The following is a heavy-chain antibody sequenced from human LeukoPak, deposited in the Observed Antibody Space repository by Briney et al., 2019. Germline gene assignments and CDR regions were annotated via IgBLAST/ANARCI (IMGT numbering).Heavy chain of an antibody. CDR2: IYSSGTT. V-gene: IGHV4-59*12. D-gene: IGHD1-1*01. Sequence: PSETLSLTCTVSGSSFSSYYWNWIRQPPGKGLEWIGYIYSSGTTKYNPSLKSRVTISVDTSKSQFSLTLTSVTAADTAVYYCARGEDWKSTTFDYWGQGTLVTVAS. CDR1: GSSFSSYY. CDR3: ARGEDWKSTTFDY. J-gene: IGHJ4*02.